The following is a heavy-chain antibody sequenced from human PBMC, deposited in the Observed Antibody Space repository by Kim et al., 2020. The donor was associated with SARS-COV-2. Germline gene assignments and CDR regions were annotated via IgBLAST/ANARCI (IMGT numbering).Heavy chain of an antibody. Sequence: GGSLRLSCAASGFTFSSYWMSWVRQAPGKGLEWVANIKQDGSEKYYVDSVKGRFTISRDNAKNSLYLQMNSLRAEDTAVYYCARDFAGDSSGYPGWYFDYWGQGTLVTVSS. J-gene: IGHJ4*02. CDR1: GFTFSSYW. CDR3: ARDFAGDSSGYPGWYFDY. D-gene: IGHD3-22*01. V-gene: IGHV3-7*01. CDR2: IKQDGSEK.